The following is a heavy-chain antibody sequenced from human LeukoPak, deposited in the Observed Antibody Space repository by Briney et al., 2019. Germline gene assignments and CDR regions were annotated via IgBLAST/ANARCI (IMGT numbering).Heavy chain of an antibody. CDR1: GFTFSSYA. Sequence: GGSLRLSCAASGFTFSSYAMSWVRQAPGKGLEWVSAISGSGGSTYYADSVKGRFTISRDNAKNSLYLQMNSLRAEDTAVYYCARDHGYSRSNNWFDPWGQGTLVTVSS. V-gene: IGHV3-23*01. D-gene: IGHD6-13*01. CDR3: ARDHGYSRSNNWFDP. J-gene: IGHJ5*02. CDR2: ISGSGGST.